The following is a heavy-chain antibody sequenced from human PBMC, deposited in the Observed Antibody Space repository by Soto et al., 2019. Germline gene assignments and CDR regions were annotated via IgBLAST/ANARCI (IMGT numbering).Heavy chain of an antibody. CDR1: GYTFTSYA. CDR3: ARACVVGTDPDY. CDR2: INAGNGNT. D-gene: IGHD2-21*02. J-gene: IGHJ4*02. V-gene: IGHV1-3*05. Sequence: QVQLVQSGAEEKKPGASVKVSCKASGYTFTSYAMHWVRQAPGQRLEWRGWINAGNGNTKYSQKFQGRVTITRDTSASTAYRELNSLRSEDTAVYYCARACVVGTDPDYWGRITLVTVSS.